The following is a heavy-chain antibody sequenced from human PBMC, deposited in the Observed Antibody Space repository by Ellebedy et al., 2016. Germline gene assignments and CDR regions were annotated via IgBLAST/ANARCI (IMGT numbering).Heavy chain of an antibody. J-gene: IGHJ6*02. V-gene: IGHV3-48*02. D-gene: IGHD3-16*01. CDR3: ARVLQNWGRNYYYGMDV. CDR2: ISSSSSTI. CDR1: GFTFSSYS. Sequence: GGSLRLSCAASGFTFSSYSMNWVRQAPGKGLEWVSYISSSSSTIYYADSVKGRFTISRDNAKNSLYLQMNSLRDEDTAVYYCARVLQNWGRNYYYGMDVWGQGTTVTVSS.